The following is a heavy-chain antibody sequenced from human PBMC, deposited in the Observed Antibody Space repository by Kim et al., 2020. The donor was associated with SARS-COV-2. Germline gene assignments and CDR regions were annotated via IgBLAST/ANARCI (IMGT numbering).Heavy chain of an antibody. D-gene: IGHD5-18*01. CDR2: IIPIFGTA. V-gene: IGHV1-69*13. CDR3: ARDHPPGYSYGYSYYYGMDV. J-gene: IGHJ6*02. Sequence: SVKVSCKASGGTFSSYAISWVRQAPGQGLEWMGGIIPIFGTANYAQKFQGRVTITADESTSTAYMELSSLRSEDTAVYYCARDHPPGYSYGYSYYYGMDVWGQGTTVTVSS. CDR1: GGTFSSYA.